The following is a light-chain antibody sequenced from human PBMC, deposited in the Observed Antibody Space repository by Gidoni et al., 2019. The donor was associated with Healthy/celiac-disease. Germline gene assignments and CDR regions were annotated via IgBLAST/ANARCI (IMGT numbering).Light chain of an antibody. V-gene: IGLV4-69*01. Sequence: QLVLTQSTSASASLGASVKLTCTLSSGHSSYAIAWHQQQPEKGPRYLMKLNSDGSHSKGDGIPDRFSGSSSGAERYLTISSLQSEDEADYYCQTWGTGIDVVFGGGTKLTVL. J-gene: IGLJ2*01. CDR3: QTWGTGIDVV. CDR1: SGHSSYA. CDR2: LNSDGSH.